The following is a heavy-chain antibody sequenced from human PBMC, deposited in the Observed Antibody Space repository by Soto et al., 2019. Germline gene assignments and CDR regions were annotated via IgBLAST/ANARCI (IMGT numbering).Heavy chain of an antibody. CDR1: GFTFSSYA. CDR2: ISVGGSSI. V-gene: IGHV3-48*02. Sequence: EAHLVESGGGLVQPGRSRRLSCAASGFTFSSYAFNWVRQAPGKGLEWISYISVGGSSIFYADSVKGRFTISRDDAQNSLYLQMNTLRDEDTAIYFCVRDDKWAFDIWGQGTTVIVSS. J-gene: IGHJ3*02. D-gene: IGHD1-26*01. CDR3: VRDDKWAFDI.